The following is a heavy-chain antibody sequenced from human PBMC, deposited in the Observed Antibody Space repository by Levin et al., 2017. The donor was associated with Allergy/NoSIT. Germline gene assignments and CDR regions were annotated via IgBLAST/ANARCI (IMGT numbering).Heavy chain of an antibody. CDR2: ISPDGDTT. V-gene: IGHV3-23*01. Sequence: GESLKISCAASGFTFSTSGMNWVRQAPGKGLEWVSTISPDGDTTYYADSLKGRFTISRDNYKNTLYLQVNSLRAEDTAVDYCAKDHPRGSYWGQGTLVTVSS. CDR1: GFTFSTSG. J-gene: IGHJ4*02. CDR3: AKDHPRGSY. D-gene: IGHD3-10*01.